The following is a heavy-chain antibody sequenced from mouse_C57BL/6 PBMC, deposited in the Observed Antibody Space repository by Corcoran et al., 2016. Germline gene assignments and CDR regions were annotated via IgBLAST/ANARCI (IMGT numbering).Heavy chain of an antibody. V-gene: IGHV1-19*01. CDR2: INPYNGGT. CDR3: AYSTGDFDY. CDR1: GYTFTDYY. J-gene: IGHJ2*01. Sequence: EVQLQQSGPVLVKPGASVKMSCKASGYTFTDYYMNWVKQSHGKSLEWIGVINPYNGGTSYNQKFKGKATLTVDKSSSTAYMELNSLTSEDSAVYYCAYSTGDFDYWGQGTTLIVSS.